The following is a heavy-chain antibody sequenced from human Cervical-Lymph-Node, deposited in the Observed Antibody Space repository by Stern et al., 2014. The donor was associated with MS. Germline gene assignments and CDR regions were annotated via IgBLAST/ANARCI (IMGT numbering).Heavy chain of an antibody. CDR2: INNDGST. CDR1: EFTFRPYW. Sequence: EMQLVESGGGLVQPGGSLRLSCAASEFTFRPYWMHWVRQVPGKGLVWVSRINNDGSTSYADSVKGRFTISRDNAKNTLYLEMTSLRAEDTAVYYCALDSSGWFGVDSWGQGTLVTVSS. V-gene: IGHV3-74*02. D-gene: IGHD6-19*01. CDR3: ALDSSGWFGVDS. J-gene: IGHJ4*02.